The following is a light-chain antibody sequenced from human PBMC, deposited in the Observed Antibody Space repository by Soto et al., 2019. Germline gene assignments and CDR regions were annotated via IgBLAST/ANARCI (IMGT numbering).Light chain of an antibody. J-gene: IGKJ5*01. CDR2: LGS. Sequence: DIVMTQSPLSLPFTPGEPSSISFGSSQSLLHSNGYIYLDWFLQKPGQSPQLLIYLGSNRASGVPDRFSGSGSGTDFTLKISRVEAEDVGVYYCMQALQTPITFGQGTRLEIK. CDR3: MQALQTPIT. CDR1: QSLLHSNGYIY. V-gene: IGKV2-28*01.